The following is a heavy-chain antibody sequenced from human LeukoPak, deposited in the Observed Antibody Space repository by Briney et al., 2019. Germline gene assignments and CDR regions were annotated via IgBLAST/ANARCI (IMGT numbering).Heavy chain of an antibody. CDR1: GYSFTSYW. Sequence: RGESLQISCKGSGYSFTSYWIGWVRQLPGKGLEWMGIIYPGDSDTRYSPSFQGQVTISADKSISTAYLQWSSLKASDTAMYYCARPRGNYYDSSGYYFDYWGQGTLVTVSS. V-gene: IGHV5-51*01. CDR2: IYPGDSDT. CDR3: ARPRGNYYDSSGYYFDY. J-gene: IGHJ4*02. D-gene: IGHD3-22*01.